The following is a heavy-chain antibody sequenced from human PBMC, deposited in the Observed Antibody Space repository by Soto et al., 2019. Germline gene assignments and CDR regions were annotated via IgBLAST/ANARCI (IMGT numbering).Heavy chain of an antibody. CDR1: GGSISSYY. Sequence: SETLSLTCTVSGGSISSYYWSWIRQPPGKGLEWIGYIYYSGSTNYNPSLKSRVTISLDTSKNQFSLRLSSVTATDTAVYYCARGAGAHVVHYYYGLDVWGQGTTVTVSS. D-gene: IGHD1-26*01. CDR3: ARGAGAHVVHYYYGLDV. V-gene: IGHV4-59*01. J-gene: IGHJ6*02. CDR2: IYYSGST.